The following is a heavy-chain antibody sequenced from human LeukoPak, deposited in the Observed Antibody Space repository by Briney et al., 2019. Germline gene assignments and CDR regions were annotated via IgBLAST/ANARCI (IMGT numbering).Heavy chain of an antibody. J-gene: IGHJ4*02. V-gene: IGHV4-4*07. Sequence: SETLSLTCNVSGGSINSYHWSWIRQPAGEGLEWIGRLYSSGSFNYNPSLKSRVSMSVDTSKNQFSLKPTSVTAADTAVYFCARGGKATVVTLWGPGILVTVS. CDR3: ARGGKATVVTL. D-gene: IGHD4-23*01. CDR1: GGSINSYH. CDR2: LYSSGSF.